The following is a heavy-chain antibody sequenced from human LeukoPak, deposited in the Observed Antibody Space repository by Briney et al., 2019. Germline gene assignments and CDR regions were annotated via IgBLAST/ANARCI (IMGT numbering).Heavy chain of an antibody. J-gene: IGHJ4*02. CDR2: IWYDGSNK. Sequence: GGSLRLSCAASGFTFSSYGMHWVRQAPGKGQEWVAVIWYDGSNKYYADSVKGRFTISRDNSKNTLYLQMNSLRAEDTAVYYCARPGIAAAGTWFDYWGQGTLVTVSS. V-gene: IGHV3-33*01. CDR1: GFTFSSYG. CDR3: ARPGIAAAGTWFDY. D-gene: IGHD6-13*01.